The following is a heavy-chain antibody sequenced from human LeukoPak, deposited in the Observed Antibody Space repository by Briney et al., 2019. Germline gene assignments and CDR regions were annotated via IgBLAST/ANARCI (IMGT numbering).Heavy chain of an antibody. V-gene: IGHV3-21*01. D-gene: IGHD1-26*01. CDR2: ITSGSSYI. Sequence: AGGSLRLSCAASGFTFSTYAMTWVRQAPGKGLEWVSSITSGSSYIYYADSVKGRFTISRDNAKNSLYLQMNSLRAEDTAVYYCARDPYSGSYGNYYYYFMDVWGKGTTVTISS. CDR1: GFTFSTYA. J-gene: IGHJ6*03. CDR3: ARDPYSGSYGNYYYYFMDV.